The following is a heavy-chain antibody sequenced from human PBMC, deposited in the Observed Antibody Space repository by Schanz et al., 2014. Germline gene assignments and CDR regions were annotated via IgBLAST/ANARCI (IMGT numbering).Heavy chain of an antibody. CDR1: GGSISGHY. J-gene: IGHJ5*02. D-gene: IGHD3-3*01. V-gene: IGHV4-59*11. CDR2: FYYSGST. Sequence: QVHLQESGPGLVKPSETLSLTCTVSGGSISGHYWSWIRQPPGKGLEWIGYFYYSGSTNYNPSLKSRVTMSTDTSETQFPLRLKSVPAADTAVYYCARDRGYDFSFDPWGQGTLVTVSS. CDR3: ARDRGYDFSFDP.